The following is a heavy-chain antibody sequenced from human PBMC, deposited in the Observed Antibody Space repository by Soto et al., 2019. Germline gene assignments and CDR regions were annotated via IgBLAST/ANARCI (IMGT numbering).Heavy chain of an antibody. D-gene: IGHD3-10*01. CDR2: INYDGTEK. CDR1: GYTFSDFW. Sequence: GGSLRLSCAACGYTFSDFWMSWVRQGPGKRLEWVANINYDGTEKFYVDSVRGRFSISRDNARNSLHLQMNGLRAEDTGMYYCARPTGNGWFEDDHWGQGSLVTVSS. V-gene: IGHV3-7*01. J-gene: IGHJ4*02. CDR3: ARPTGNGWFEDDH.